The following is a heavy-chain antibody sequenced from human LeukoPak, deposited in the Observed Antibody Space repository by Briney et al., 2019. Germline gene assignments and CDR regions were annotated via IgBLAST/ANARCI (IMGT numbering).Heavy chain of an antibody. D-gene: IGHD3-22*01. Sequence: GGSLRLSCAASGFTFDDYAMHWVRQAPGKGLEWVSGISWNSGSIGYADYVKGRSTISRDNAKNSLYLQMNSLRAEDTALYYCAKDRSRYYYDSSGYFVYWGQGTLVTVSS. V-gene: IGHV3-9*01. CDR3: AKDRSRYYYDSSGYFVY. J-gene: IGHJ4*02. CDR1: GFTFDDYA. CDR2: ISWNSGSI.